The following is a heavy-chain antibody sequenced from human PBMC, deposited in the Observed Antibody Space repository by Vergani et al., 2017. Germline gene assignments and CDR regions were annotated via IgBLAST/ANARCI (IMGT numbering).Heavy chain of an antibody. CDR1: GGSISSRSYY. V-gene: IGHV4-39*01. Sequence: QLQLQESGPGLVKPSETLSLTCTVSGGSISSRSYYWGWIRQPPGKGLEWIGSIYYSGSTYYNPSLKSRVTISVDTSKNQFSLKLSSVTAADTAVYYCARHRAGSGCSGYDCPIDYWGQGTLVTVSS. D-gene: IGHD5-12*01. J-gene: IGHJ4*02. CDR3: ARHRAGSGCSGYDCPIDY. CDR2: IYYSGST.